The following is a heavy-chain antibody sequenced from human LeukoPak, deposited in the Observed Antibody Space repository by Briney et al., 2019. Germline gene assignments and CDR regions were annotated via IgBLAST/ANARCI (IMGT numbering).Heavy chain of an antibody. CDR1: GFTFSSYW. V-gene: IGHV3-74*01. CDR3: ARVTRGYCSGGSCYVFDY. Sequence: PGGSLRLSCAASGFTFSSYWMHWVRQAPGKGLVWVSRINSDGSSTSYADSVKGRFTISRDNAKNTLYLQMNSLRAEDTAVYYCARVTRGYCSGGSCYVFDYWGQGTLVTVSS. J-gene: IGHJ4*02. CDR2: INSDGSST. D-gene: IGHD2-15*01.